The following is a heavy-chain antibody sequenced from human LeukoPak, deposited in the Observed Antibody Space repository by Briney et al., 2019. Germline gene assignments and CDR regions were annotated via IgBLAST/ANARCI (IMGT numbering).Heavy chain of an antibody. CDR3: ARENRGQTYGSLLDY. CDR1: GASVNSGSSY. J-gene: IGHJ4*02. CDR2: IYYSGST. Sequence: SETLSLTCTVSGASVNSGSSYWSWIRQPPGKGPEWIGNIYYSGSTHYNPSLKSRVTMSLDTSKNEFSLKLSSLTAADTAMYFCARENRGQTYGSLLDYWGQGTLATVSS. V-gene: IGHV4-61*01. D-gene: IGHD4-17*01.